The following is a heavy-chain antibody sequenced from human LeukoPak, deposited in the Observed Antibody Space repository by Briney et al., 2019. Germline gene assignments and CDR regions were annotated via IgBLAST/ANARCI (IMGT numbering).Heavy chain of an antibody. CDR2: INPSGGST. CDR1: GYTFTSYY. D-gene: IGHD3-22*01. Sequence: ASVKVSCKASGYTFTSYYLHWVRQAPGQGLEWMGIINPSGGSTSYAQKFQGRVTRTRDTSTSTVYMQLSSLRSEDTAVYYCARARRNYDSLDYWGQGTLVTVSS. CDR3: ARARRNYDSLDY. J-gene: IGHJ4*02. V-gene: IGHV1-46*01.